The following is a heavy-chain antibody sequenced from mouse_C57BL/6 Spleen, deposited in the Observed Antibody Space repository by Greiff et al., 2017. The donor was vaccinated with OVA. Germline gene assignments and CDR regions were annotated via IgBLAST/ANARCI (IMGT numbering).Heavy chain of an antibody. D-gene: IGHD1-1*01. J-gene: IGHJ3*01. CDR3: ARESHYYGSSYQAWFAY. CDR1: GFTFSDYG. V-gene: IGHV5-17*01. Sequence: DVMLVESGGGLVKPGGSLKLSCAASGFTFSDYGMHWVRQAPEKGLEWVAYISSGSSTIYYADTVKGRFTISRDNAKNTLFLQMTSLRSEDTAMYYCARESHYYGSSYQAWFAYWGQGTLVTVSA. CDR2: ISSGSSTI.